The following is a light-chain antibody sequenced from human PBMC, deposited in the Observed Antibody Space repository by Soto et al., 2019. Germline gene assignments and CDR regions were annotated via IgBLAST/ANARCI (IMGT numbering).Light chain of an antibody. V-gene: IGLV2-14*01. Sequence: QSALTQPASVSGSPGQSITISCTGTSTDVGGYKYVSWYQQHPGKAPKLMIYEVSNRPSGVSNRFSGSKSGNTASLTISGLQPEDEADYYCSSYSSSSTLYVFGTGTKLTVL. CDR1: STDVGGYKY. J-gene: IGLJ1*01. CDR3: SSYSSSSTLYV. CDR2: EVS.